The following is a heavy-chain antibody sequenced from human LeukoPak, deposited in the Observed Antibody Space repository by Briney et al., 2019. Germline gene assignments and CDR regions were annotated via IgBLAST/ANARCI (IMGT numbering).Heavy chain of an antibody. D-gene: IGHD1-26*01. V-gene: IGHV4-59*01. CDR2: IYYSGST. J-gene: IGHJ2*01. Sequence: PSETPSLTCTVSGGSISSFYWSWIRQPPGKGLEWIGYIYYSGSTNYNPSLKSRVTISVDTSKNQFSLKLSSVTAADTAMYYCASSSGSYYAWYFDLWGRGTLVTVSS. CDR1: GGSISSFY. CDR3: ASSSGSYYAWYFDL.